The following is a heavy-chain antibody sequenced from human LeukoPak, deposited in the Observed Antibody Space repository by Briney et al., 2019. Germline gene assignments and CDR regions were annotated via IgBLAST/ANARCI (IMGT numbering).Heavy chain of an antibody. CDR1: GYTFTSYG. Sequence: ASVQVSCKASGYTFTSYGISWVRQAPGQGLEWMGWISAYKGDTKYVQKFQGRVTMTTDTSTSTAYMELRSLRSDDTAVYYCARDPHFGSGSYYNSIWFDPWGQGTLVTVSS. J-gene: IGHJ5*02. D-gene: IGHD3-10*01. V-gene: IGHV1-18*01. CDR3: ARDPHFGSGSYYNSIWFDP. CDR2: ISAYKGDT.